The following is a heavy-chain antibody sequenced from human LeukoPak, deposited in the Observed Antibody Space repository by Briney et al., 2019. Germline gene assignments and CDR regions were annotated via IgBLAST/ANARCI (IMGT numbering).Heavy chain of an antibody. J-gene: IGHJ3*02. CDR3: VSYDSSGYHSDAFDI. Sequence: SQTLSLTCTVSGGSISSGDYYWSWIRQPPGKGLEWIGYIYYSGSTYYNPSLKSRVTISVDTSKNQFSLKLSSVTAADTAVYYCVSYDSSGYHSDAFDIWGQGTMVTVSS. CDR2: IYYSGST. CDR1: GGSISSGDYY. V-gene: IGHV4-30-4*01. D-gene: IGHD3-22*01.